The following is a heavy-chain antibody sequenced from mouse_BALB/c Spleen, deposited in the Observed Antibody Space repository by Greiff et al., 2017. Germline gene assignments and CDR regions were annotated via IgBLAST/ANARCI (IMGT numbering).Heavy chain of an antibody. J-gene: IGHJ1*01. CDR2: ISSGGSYT. CDR3: ARIATATSHWYFDV. Sequence: EVQLVESGGDLVKPGGSLKLSCAASGFTFSSYGMSWVRQTPDKRLEWVATISSGGSYTYYPDSVKGRFTISRDNAKNTLYLQMSSLKSEDTAMYYCARIATATSHWYFDVWGAGTTVTVSS. D-gene: IGHD1-2*01. CDR1: GFTFSSYG. V-gene: IGHV5-6*01.